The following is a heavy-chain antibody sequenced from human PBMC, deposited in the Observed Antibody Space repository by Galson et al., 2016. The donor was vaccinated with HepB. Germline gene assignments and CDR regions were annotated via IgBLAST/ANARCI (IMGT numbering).Heavy chain of an antibody. CDR1: GFTFSSYE. CDR2: ISSSGGMI. J-gene: IGHJ4*02. V-gene: IGHV3-48*03. CDR3: VRDSGGYRDGPQYYLDY. D-gene: IGHD5-18*01. Sequence: SLRLSCAASGFTFSSYEMHWVRQAPGKGLEWVSYISSSGGMIFYADSVRGRFTNSRDHAENSLSLQMDSLRPEDTGVYFCVRDSGGYRDGPQYYLDYWGQGVLVTVSS.